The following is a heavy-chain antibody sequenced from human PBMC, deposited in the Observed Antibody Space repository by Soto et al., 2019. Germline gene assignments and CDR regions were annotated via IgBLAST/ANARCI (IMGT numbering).Heavy chain of an antibody. Sequence: SETLSLTCTVSGGSISSYYWSWIRQPPGKGLEWIGYIYYSGSTNYNPSLKSRVTISVDTSKNQFSLKLSSVTAADTAVYYCARDGGFGMDVWGQGTTVTVSS. J-gene: IGHJ6*02. CDR2: IYYSGST. V-gene: IGHV4-59*01. CDR3: ARDGGFGMDV. CDR1: GGSISSYY.